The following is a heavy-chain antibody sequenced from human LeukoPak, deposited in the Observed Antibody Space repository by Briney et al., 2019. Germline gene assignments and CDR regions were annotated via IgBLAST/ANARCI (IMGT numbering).Heavy chain of an antibody. CDR1: GYTFTGYY. V-gene: IGHV1-2*02. CDR3: AQHSGSLDAFDI. J-gene: IGHJ3*02. Sequence: GASVKVSCKASGYTFTGYYMHWVRRAPGQGLEWMGWINPNSGGTNYTQKFQGRVTMTRDTSISTAYMELSRLRSDDTAVYYCAQHSGSLDAFDIWGQGTMVTVSS. CDR2: INPNSGGT. D-gene: IGHD1-26*01.